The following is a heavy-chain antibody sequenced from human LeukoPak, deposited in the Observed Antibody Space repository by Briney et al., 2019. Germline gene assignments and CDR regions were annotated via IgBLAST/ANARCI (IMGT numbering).Heavy chain of an antibody. CDR1: GFTFSDYY. Sequence: GGSLRLSCAASGFTFSDYYMSWIRQAPGKGLEWVSAISGSGGSTYYADSVKGRFTISRDNSKNTLYLQMNSLRAEDTAVYYCAKRPGFGSSWSQGTLVTVSS. CDR2: ISGSGGST. V-gene: IGHV3-23*01. D-gene: IGHD6-13*01. CDR3: AKRPGFGSS. J-gene: IGHJ4*02.